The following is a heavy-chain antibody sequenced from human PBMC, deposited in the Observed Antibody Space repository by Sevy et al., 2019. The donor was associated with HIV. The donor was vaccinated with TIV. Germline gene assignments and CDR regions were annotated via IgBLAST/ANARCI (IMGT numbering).Heavy chain of an antibody. CDR1: GLSVSMNY. J-gene: IGHJ3*02. CDR3: ASQQGIGAVDI. CDR2: IYAGGST. D-gene: IGHD7-27*01. Sequence: GGSLRLSCAASGLSVSMNYLSWVRQAPGKGLEWVSVIYAGGSTYYADSVKGRFTVSGVKAKNTLYYQMNSLRAADTAVYYCASQQGIGAVDIWGQGTLVTVSS. V-gene: IGHV3-53*05.